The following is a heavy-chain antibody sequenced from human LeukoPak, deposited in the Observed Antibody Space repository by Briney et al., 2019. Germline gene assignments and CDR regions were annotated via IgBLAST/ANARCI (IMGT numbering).Heavy chain of an antibody. Sequence: HSGGSLRLSCAASGFTFSSYAMSWVRQAPGKGLEWVSAISGSGGSTYYADSVKGRFTISRDNSKNTLYLQMNSLRAEDTAVYYCAKANYGRNKGSIAVAGTFYYWGQGTLVTVSS. CDR1: GFTFSSYA. D-gene: IGHD6-19*01. V-gene: IGHV3-23*01. J-gene: IGHJ4*02. CDR2: ISGSGGST. CDR3: AKANYGRNKGSIAVAGTFYY.